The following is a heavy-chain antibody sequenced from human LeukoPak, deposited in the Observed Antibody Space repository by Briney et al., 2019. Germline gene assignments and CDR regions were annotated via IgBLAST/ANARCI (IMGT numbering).Heavy chain of an antibody. CDR1: GFTVSSYY. Sequence: PGGSLRLSCAASGFTVSSYYMNWVRQAPGKGLEWVAVISYDGSNKHYADSVKGRFTISRDNSKNTLYLQMNSLRAEDTAVYYCAKDLGSSPYYYYGMDVWGQGTTVTVSS. J-gene: IGHJ6*02. CDR2: ISYDGSNK. CDR3: AKDLGSSPYYYYGMDV. V-gene: IGHV3-30*18. D-gene: IGHD6-6*01.